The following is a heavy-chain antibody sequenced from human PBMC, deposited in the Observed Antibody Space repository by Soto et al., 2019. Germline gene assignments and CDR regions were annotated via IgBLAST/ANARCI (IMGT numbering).Heavy chain of an antibody. D-gene: IGHD1-1*01. CDR2: INGGGTST. CDR1: GFTFGIYA. V-gene: IGHV3-23*01. J-gene: IGHJ6*01. Sequence: EVQLLESGGGLVQPGGSLRLSCAASGFTFGIYAMGWVRQAPGKGLEWVSSINGGGTSTYYAESVKGRFTVYRDNSKNTMFLKMDSLRAEDTAVFYCAKLESVEVYYYYYHAMEVWGQGTTVTVSS. CDR3: AKLESVEVYYYYYHAMEV.